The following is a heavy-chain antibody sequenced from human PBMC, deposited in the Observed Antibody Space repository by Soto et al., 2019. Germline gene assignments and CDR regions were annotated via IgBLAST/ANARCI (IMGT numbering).Heavy chain of an antibody. V-gene: IGHV3-48*01. Sequence: RHRNTASEFNSISHSMSRISQAPGKGLEWVSYISSSSSTIYYADSVKGRFTISRDNAKNSLYLQMNSLRAEDMVVYYWARDYSSSGSFDYWGQGILVSVSP. CDR2: ISSSSSTI. CDR3: ARDYSSSGSFDY. D-gene: IGHD6-13*01. CDR1: EFNSISHS. J-gene: IGHJ4*02.